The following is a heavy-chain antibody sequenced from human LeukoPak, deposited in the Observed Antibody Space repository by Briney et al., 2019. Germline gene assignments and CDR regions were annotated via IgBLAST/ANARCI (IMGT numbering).Heavy chain of an antibody. CDR1: GFTVSSNY. Sequence: GGSLRLSCAASGFTVSSNYMNWVRQAPGKGLEWVSYISSSSSYIYYADSVKGRFTISRDNAKNSLYLQMNSLRAEDTAVYYCARDLGDFGYWGQGTLVTVSS. CDR2: ISSSSSYI. V-gene: IGHV3-21*05. D-gene: IGHD2-21*01. J-gene: IGHJ4*02. CDR3: ARDLGDFGY.